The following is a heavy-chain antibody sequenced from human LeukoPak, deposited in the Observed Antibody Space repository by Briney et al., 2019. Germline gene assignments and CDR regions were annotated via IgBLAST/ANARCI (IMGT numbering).Heavy chain of an antibody. CDR3: ARESNLGD. D-gene: IGHD3-16*01. CDR1: GFTFSSSW. V-gene: IGHV3-7*01. Sequence: GGSLRLSCAASGFTFSSSWMSWVRQAPGEGPEWVASIRRDGSEEFYLDSVKGRFTISRDNAMNSLYLQMNRLRAEDTALYYCARESNLGDWGQGTLVTVSS. CDR2: IRRDGSEE. J-gene: IGHJ4*02.